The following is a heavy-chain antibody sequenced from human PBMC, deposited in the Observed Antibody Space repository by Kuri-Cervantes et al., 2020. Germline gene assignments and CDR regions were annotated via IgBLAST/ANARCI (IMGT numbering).Heavy chain of an antibody. V-gene: IGHV4-59*08. Sequence: SETLSLTCTVSGGSISSYYWSWIRQPPGKGLEWIGYIYYSGSTNYNPSLKSRVTISVDTSKNQFSLKLSSVTAADTAVYYCARLLKGYYYFDYWGQGTLDTVSS. CDR3: ARLLKGYYYFDY. CDR1: GGSISSYY. J-gene: IGHJ4*02. CDR2: IYYSGST. D-gene: IGHD2-15*01.